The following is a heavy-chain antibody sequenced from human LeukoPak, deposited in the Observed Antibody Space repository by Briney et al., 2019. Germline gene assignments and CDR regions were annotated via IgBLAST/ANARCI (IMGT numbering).Heavy chain of an antibody. D-gene: IGHD5-18*01. CDR1: GGTFSSSA. V-gene: IGHV1-69*13. CDR2: IIPIFGTA. CDR3: AREGEDPDSYVTTRYFDY. Sequence: SVMVSCKASGGTFSSSAISWVRQAPGQGLEWMGGIIPIFGTANYVQKFQGRVTITADESTSTAYMELSSLRSEDTAVYYCAREGEDPDSYVTTRYFDYWGQGTLVTVSS. J-gene: IGHJ4*02.